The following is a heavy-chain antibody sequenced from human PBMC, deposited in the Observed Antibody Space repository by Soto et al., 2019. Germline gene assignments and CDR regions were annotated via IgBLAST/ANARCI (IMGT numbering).Heavy chain of an antibody. V-gene: IGHV5-51*01. J-gene: IGHJ6*02. Sequence: GESLKISCKGSGYSFTSYWIGWVRQMPGKGLEWMGIIYPGDSDTRYSPSFQGQVTISADNSKNTLYLQMNSLRAEDTAVYYCALPAPSNDYYCYGMDVWGQGTTVTVSS. CDR1: GYSFTSYW. CDR2: IYPGDSDT. CDR3: ALPAPSNDYYCYGMDV. D-gene: IGHD2-2*01.